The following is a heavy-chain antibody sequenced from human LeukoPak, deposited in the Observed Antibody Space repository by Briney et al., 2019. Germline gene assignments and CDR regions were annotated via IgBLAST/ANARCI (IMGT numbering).Heavy chain of an antibody. CDR3: AREGTAVDLDY. Sequence: ASVKVSCKASGYTFTNYYIHWVRQAPGQGLEWMGIINPSSGSTTSAQKFQGWVTMTRDTSISTAYMELSRLRSDDTAVYYCAREGTAVDLDYWGQGTLVTVSS. CDR2: INPSSGST. V-gene: IGHV1-46*01. D-gene: IGHD6-19*01. J-gene: IGHJ4*02. CDR1: GYTFTNYY.